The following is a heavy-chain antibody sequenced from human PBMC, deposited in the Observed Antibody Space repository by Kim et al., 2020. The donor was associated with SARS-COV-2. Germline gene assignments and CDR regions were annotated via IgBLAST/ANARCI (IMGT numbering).Heavy chain of an antibody. D-gene: IGHD3-22*01. CDR1: GFTFSSYA. V-gene: IGHV3-23*01. J-gene: IGHJ3*02. CDR3: AKELIYYDSSGYYRVDAFDI. CDR2: ISGSGGST. Sequence: GGCLRLSCAASGFTFSSYAMSWVRQAPGKGLEWVSAISGSGGSTYYADSVKGRFTISRDNSKNTLYLQMNSLRAEDTAVYYCAKELIYYDSSGYYRVDAFDIWGQGTMVTVSS.